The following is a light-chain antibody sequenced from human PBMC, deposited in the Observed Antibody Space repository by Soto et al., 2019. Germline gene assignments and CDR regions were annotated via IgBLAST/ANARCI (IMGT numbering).Light chain of an antibody. J-gene: IGLJ2*01. V-gene: IGLV2-8*01. CDR3: SSYAGSNNVV. Sequence: QSVLTQPPSASGSPGQSVTISCTGTSSDVGGYNYVSWYQQRPGKVPKLMIYEVSKRPSGVPDRFSGSKSGNTASLTVSGLQAEDEAHYYCSSYAGSNNVVFGGGTKLTVL. CDR1: SSDVGGYNY. CDR2: EVS.